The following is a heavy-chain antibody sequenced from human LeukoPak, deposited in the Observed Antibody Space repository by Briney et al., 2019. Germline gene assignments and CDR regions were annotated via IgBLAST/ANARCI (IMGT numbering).Heavy chain of an antibody. J-gene: IGHJ4*02. CDR1: GFTFDDYA. Sequence: SRSLRLSCAASGFTFDDYAMHWVRQAPGKGLEWVSGISWNSGSIGYADSVKGRFTISRDNAKNSLYLQMNSLRAEDMALYYCAKDMGSGWYENYFDYWGQGTLVTVSS. V-gene: IGHV3-9*03. CDR2: ISWNSGSI. D-gene: IGHD6-19*01. CDR3: AKDMGSGWYENYFDY.